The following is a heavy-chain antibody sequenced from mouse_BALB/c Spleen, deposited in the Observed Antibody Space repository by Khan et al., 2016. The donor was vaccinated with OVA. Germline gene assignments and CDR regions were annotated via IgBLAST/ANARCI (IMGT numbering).Heavy chain of an antibody. CDR1: GFTFSNYW. CDR2: IRLKSNIYAT. V-gene: IGHV6-6*02. CDR3: TRCWDWYFDV. D-gene: IGHD4-1*01. Sequence: EVKLEESGGGLVQPGGSMKLSCVASGFTFSNYWMNWVRQSPEKGFEWVAEIRLKSNIYATHYAESVRGRFTISRDDSRGGVYLQMNNLGAEDTAIYYCTRCWDWYFDVWGAGTTVTVSS. J-gene: IGHJ1*01.